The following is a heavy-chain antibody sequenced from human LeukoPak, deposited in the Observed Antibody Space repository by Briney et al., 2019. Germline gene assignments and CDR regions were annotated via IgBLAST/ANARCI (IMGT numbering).Heavy chain of an antibody. Sequence: GGSLRLSCAASGFTLSSYSMNWVRQAPGKGLEWVSAISGSGGSTYYADSVRGRFTISRDNSKNTLYLQMNSLRAEDTAVYYCAKDPADYYDSSEGYWGQGTLVTVSS. D-gene: IGHD3-22*01. CDR1: GFTLSSYS. CDR3: AKDPADYYDSSEGY. CDR2: ISGSGGST. J-gene: IGHJ4*02. V-gene: IGHV3-23*01.